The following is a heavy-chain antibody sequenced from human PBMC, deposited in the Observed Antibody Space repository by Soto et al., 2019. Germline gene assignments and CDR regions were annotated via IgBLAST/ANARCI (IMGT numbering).Heavy chain of an antibody. V-gene: IGHV4-4*07. D-gene: IGHD3-9*01. CDR1: GGSISSYY. J-gene: IGHJ6*02. Sequence: QVQLQESGPGLVKPSETLSLTCTVSGGSISSYYWCWIRQPAGKGLESIGRIYTSGSTNYNPSLKSRVTMSVDTSKNQFALKQSSVTAADTAVYYRARGGKGSTYYDILTGYPTDGMDVWGQGTTVTVSS. CDR2: IYTSGST. CDR3: ARGGKGSTYYDILTGYPTDGMDV.